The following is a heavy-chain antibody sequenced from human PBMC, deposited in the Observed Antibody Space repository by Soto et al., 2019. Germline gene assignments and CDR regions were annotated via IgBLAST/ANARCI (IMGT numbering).Heavy chain of an antibody. J-gene: IGHJ4*02. CDR1: GFTFSSYA. V-gene: IGHV3-23*01. CDR2: ISGSGGST. CDR3: AKDRSVYSSSPNSGSSWYYFDY. Sequence: HPGGSLRLSCAASGFTFSSYAMSWVRQAPGKGLEWVSAISGSGGSTYYADSVKGRFTISRDNSKNTLYLQMNSLRAEDTAVYYCAKDRSVYSSSPNSGSSWYYFDYWGQGTLVTVSS. D-gene: IGHD6-6*01.